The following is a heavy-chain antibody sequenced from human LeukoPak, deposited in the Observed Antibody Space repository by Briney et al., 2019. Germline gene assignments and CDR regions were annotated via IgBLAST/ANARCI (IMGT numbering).Heavy chain of an antibody. V-gene: IGHV3-7*03. CDR2: IKQDGSEK. Sequence: PGGSLRLSCAASGSTFSSYWMSWVRQAPGKGLEWVANIKQDGSEKYYVDSVKGRFTISRDNAKNSLYLQMNSLRAEDTAVYYCARDLSTQLLWFGEFDYWGQGTLVTVSS. J-gene: IGHJ4*02. D-gene: IGHD3-10*01. CDR1: GSTFSSYW. CDR3: ARDLSTQLLWFGEFDY.